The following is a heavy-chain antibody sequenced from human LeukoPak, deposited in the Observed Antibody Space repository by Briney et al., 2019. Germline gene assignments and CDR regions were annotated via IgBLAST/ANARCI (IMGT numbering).Heavy chain of an antibody. D-gene: IGHD6-19*01. CDR1: GFTFSSYS. J-gene: IGHJ4*02. V-gene: IGHV3-21*01. CDR2: ISSSSGYI. Sequence: GGSLRLSCAASGFTFSSYSINWVRQAPGKGLEWVSSISSSSGYIYYADSVEGRFTISRDNAKNSLYLQMNSLRAEDTAVYYCARESGSASFDYWGQGTLVTISS. CDR3: ARESGSASFDY.